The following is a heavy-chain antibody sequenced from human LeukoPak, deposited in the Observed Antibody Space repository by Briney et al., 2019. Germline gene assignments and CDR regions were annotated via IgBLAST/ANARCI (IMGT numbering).Heavy chain of an antibody. CDR3: ARDTQSSS. D-gene: IGHD3-10*01. CDR2: ISSSGSII. J-gene: IGHJ4*02. Sequence: GGSLRLSCAASGFTFSSYEMNWVRQAPGKGLEWVSYISSSGSIIYYADSVKGRFTISRDNARNSLYLQMNSLRAEDTAVYYCARDTQSSSWGQGTLVTVSS. V-gene: IGHV3-48*03. CDR1: GFTFSSYE.